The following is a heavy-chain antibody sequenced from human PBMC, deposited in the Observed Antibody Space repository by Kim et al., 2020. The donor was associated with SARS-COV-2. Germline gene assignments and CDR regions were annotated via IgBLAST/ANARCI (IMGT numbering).Heavy chain of an antibody. CDR3: ARRLPNTSGSGSHYCDL. V-gene: IGHV4-34*01. CDR2: INHSGKT. J-gene: IGHJ4*02. D-gene: IGHD3-10*01. CDR1: GGSFSGFY. Sequence: SETLSLTCAVYGGSFSGFYWSWIRQPPGRGLEWIGEINHSGKTNYNPSLKSRVTISVDTSKNQFSLKLTSVTAADTAVYYCARRLPNTSGSGSHYCDLWGQGTLVTVSS.